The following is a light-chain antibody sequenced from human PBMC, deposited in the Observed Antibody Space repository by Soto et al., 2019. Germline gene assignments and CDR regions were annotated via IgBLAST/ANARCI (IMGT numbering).Light chain of an antibody. J-gene: IGKJ5*01. CDR3: QQYHRSSIT. CDR2: DAS. Sequence: DIQMTQSPSTLSASVGDRVTITCRASQSLNNDLAWYQQKPGKAPNXLIYDASTLERGVPSRFSGTGSGTEFTLAINSLQPDDFATYDCQQYHRSSITFGQGTRLEIK. V-gene: IGKV1-5*01. CDR1: QSLNND.